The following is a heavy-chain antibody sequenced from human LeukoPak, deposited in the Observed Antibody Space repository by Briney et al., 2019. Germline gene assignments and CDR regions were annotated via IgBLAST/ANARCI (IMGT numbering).Heavy chain of an antibody. CDR2: IYYSGST. J-gene: IGHJ4*02. D-gene: IGHD6-19*01. Sequence: PSETLSLTCTVSGGSISSGDYYWSWIRQPPGKGLEWIGYIYYSGSTYYNPSLKSRVTISVDTSKNQFSLKLSSVTAADTAVYYCARSGGYSSGWAERLPDYWGQGTLVTVSS. V-gene: IGHV4-30-4*01. CDR3: ARSGGYSSGWAERLPDY. CDR1: GGSISSGDYY.